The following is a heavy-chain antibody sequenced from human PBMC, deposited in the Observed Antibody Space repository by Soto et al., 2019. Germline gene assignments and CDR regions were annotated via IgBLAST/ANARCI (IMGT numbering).Heavy chain of an antibody. J-gene: IGHJ6*02. CDR3: AIPRGYDSYNYYGMEV. D-gene: IGHD3-3*01. V-gene: IGHV6-1*01. Sequence: SQTLSLTCVISGDSVSSNSVAWNWIRQSPSRGLEWLGRTYYRSKWYNDYAITVKSRITINPDTSTNQFSLQLNSVTPEDTAVYFCAIPRGYDSYNYYGMEVWGQAETVTV. CDR2: TYYRSKWYN. CDR1: GDSVSSNSVA.